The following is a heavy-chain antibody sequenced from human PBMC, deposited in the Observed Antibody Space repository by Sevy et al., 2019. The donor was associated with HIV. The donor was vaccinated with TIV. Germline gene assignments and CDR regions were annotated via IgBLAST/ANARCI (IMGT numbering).Heavy chain of an antibody. CDR3: TSGRGGLLWFGELSQNYYYGMDV. V-gene: IGHV3-15*01. CDR2: IKSKTDGGTT. D-gene: IGHD3-10*01. Sequence: GGSLRLSCAASGFTFSNAWMSWVRQAPGKGLEWVGRIKSKTDGGTTDYAAPVKGRFTISRDDSKNTLYLQMNSLKTEETDVYYCTSGRGGLLWFGELSQNYYYGMDVWGQGTTVTVSS. CDR1: GFTFSNAW. J-gene: IGHJ6*02.